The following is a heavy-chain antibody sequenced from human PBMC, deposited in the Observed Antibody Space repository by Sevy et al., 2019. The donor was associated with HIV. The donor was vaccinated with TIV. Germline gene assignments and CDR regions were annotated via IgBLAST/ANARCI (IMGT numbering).Heavy chain of an antibody. D-gene: IGHD1-26*01. CDR2: ISYDGSDK. Sequence: GGSLRLSCAASGFNFRIYAMHWVRQAPGKGLEWVAVISYDGSDKVYAESVEGRFTISRDNSKNMVFLQLNSLRGDDTAVYYCATGRQGATYGYWGQGTPVTVSS. V-gene: IGHV3-30*03. J-gene: IGHJ4*02. CDR3: ATGRQGATYGY. CDR1: GFNFRIYA.